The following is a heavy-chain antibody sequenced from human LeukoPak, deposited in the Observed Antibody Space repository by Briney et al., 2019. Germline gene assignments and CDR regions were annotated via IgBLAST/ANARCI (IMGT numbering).Heavy chain of an antibody. V-gene: IGHV1-69*05. D-gene: IGHD3-3*01. CDR1: GGTFSSYA. J-gene: IGHJ4*02. CDR2: IIPIFGTA. Sequence: GASVKVSCKASGGTFSSYAISWVRQAPGQGLEWMGGIIPIFGTANYAQKFQGRVTITTDESTSTAYMELCSLRSEDTAVYYCASGGMTIFGVVMTFDYWGQGTLVTVSS. CDR3: ASGGMTIFGVVMTFDY.